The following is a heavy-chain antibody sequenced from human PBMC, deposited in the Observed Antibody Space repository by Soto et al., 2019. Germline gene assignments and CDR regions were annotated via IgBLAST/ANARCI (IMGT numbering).Heavy chain of an antibody. V-gene: IGHV3-11*01. Sequence: GGSLRLSCAASGFIFSDYYMSWIRQAPGKGLEWVSYVSSSGTTIYHAESVKGRFTISRDNAKNSLYLQMNSLRAEDTAVYYCAKMGPDIVLVMYASMDVWGKGTTVTVSS. CDR1: GFIFSDYY. D-gene: IGHD2-8*01. CDR3: AKMGPDIVLVMYASMDV. J-gene: IGHJ6*04. CDR2: VSSSGTTI.